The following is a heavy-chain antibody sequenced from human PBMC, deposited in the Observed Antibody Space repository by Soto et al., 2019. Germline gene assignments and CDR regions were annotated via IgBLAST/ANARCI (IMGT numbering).Heavy chain of an antibody. V-gene: IGHV2-5*02. CDR2: IYWDDDK. CDR3: APTNSGYRYPTLDY. Sequence: QITLKESGPTLVKPTQSLTLTCTFSGFLLSDTGVGVGWIRQPPGKALEWLALIYWDDDKRYSPSLKTSLTLTKDTSKNQVVLTMTDVDPVDTASSYCAPTNSGYRYPTLDYRGQGTMVTVAS. CDR1: GFLLSDTGVG. D-gene: IGHD3-22*01. J-gene: IGHJ4*02.